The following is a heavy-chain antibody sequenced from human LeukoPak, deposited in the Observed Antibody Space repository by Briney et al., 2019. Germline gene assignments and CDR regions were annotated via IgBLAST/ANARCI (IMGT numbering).Heavy chain of an antibody. CDR3: ARALLWFGELMFAFDI. J-gene: IGHJ3*02. D-gene: IGHD3-10*01. CDR2: MNPNSGNT. CDR1: GYTFTSYD. Sequence: EASVKVSCKASGYTFTSYDINWVRQATGEGLEWMGWMNPNSGNTGYAQKFQGRVTMTRNTTISTAYMELGSLRSEDTAVYYCARALLWFGELMFAFDIWGQGTMVTVSS. V-gene: IGHV1-8*01.